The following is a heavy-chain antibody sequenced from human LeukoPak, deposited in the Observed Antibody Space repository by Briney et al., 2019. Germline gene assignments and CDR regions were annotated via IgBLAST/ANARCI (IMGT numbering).Heavy chain of an antibody. CDR2: MSYSGST. V-gene: IGHV4-30-4*01. D-gene: IGHD6-13*01. J-gene: IGHJ4*02. CDR3: AREDSSSFLDY. Sequence: PSQTLSLTCTVSGGSISSGDYYWSWIRQPPGKGLEWIGYMSYSGSTYYNPSLKSRLTISVGSSKNQFSLKLSSVTAADTAVYYCAREDSSSFLDYWGQGTLVTVSS. CDR1: GGSISSGDYY.